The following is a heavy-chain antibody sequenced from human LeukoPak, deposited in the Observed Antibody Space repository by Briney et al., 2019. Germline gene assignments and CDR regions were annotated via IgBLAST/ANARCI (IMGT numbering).Heavy chain of an antibody. CDR2: INPNSGGT. CDR1: GYTFTGYY. J-gene: IGHJ4*02. CDR3: ARGIVVVTAMPFDY. D-gene: IGHD2-21*02. V-gene: IGHV1-2*06. Sequence: ASVKVSCKASGYTFTGYYMHWVRQAPGQGLEWMGRINPNSGGTNYAQKFQGRVTMTRDTSISTAYMELSRLRSDDTAVYYCARGIVVVTAMPFDYWGQGTLVTASS.